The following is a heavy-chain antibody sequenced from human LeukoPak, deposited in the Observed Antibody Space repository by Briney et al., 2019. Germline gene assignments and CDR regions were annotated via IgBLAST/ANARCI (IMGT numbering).Heavy chain of an antibody. V-gene: IGHV3-23*01. CDR2: ICGIGTLT. D-gene: IGHD2-15*01. J-gene: IGHJ2*01. CDR1: GFTFSSYA. Sequence: GGSLRLSCAASGFTFSSYAMSWVRQAPGKGLEWVSSICGIGTLTYYADSVKGRLTISRDNSKNTLYLQMNSLRAEDTAVYSCAKHRVVGQWYFDLWGRGTLVTVSS. CDR3: AKHRVVGQWYFDL.